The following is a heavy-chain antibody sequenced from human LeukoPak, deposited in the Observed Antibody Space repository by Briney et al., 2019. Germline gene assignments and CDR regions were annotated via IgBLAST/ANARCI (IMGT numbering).Heavy chain of an antibody. Sequence: PGGSLRLSCAASGFTFNNYAMNWVRQAPGKGPEWVSSISGGGETTYYADSAKGRFTISRDNSQNPLYLQMNSLSADDTAVYYCARDCADYVGYFFFDYWGQGTLVTVSS. V-gene: IGHV3-23*01. CDR1: GFTFNNYA. D-gene: IGHD4-17*01. CDR2: ISGGGETT. J-gene: IGHJ4*02. CDR3: ARDCADYVGYFFFDY.